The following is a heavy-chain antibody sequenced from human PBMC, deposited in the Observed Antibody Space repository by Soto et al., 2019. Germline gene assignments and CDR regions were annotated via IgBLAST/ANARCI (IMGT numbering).Heavy chain of an antibody. CDR2: VYYSGST. J-gene: IGHJ6*02. D-gene: IGHD6-19*01. CDR3: AKFKTGSGWSHYYGMDV. V-gene: IGHV4-39*01. Sequence: SETLSLTCTVSGGSISNSAYYWGWIRQPPRKGLEWIGSVYYSGSTYYNPSLKSRVAISIDTSKNQFSLKLTSVTAADTAAYYCAKFKTGSGWSHYYGMDVWGQGTTVTVSS. CDR1: GGSISNSAYY.